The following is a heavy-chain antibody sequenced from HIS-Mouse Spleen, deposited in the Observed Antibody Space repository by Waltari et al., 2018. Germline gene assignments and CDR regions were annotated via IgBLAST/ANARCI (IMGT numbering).Heavy chain of an antibody. CDR1: GGSISTSSYY. J-gene: IGHJ2*01. D-gene: IGHD6-13*01. Sequence: QLQLQESGPGLVKPSATLSPTCPVSGGSISTSSYYWGGIRQPPGKGLEWIGSIYYSGSTYYNPSLKSRVTISVDTSKNQFSLKLSSVTAADTAVYYCAREIPYSSSWYDWYFDLWGRGTLVTVSS. V-gene: IGHV4-39*07. CDR2: IYYSGST. CDR3: AREIPYSSSWYDWYFDL.